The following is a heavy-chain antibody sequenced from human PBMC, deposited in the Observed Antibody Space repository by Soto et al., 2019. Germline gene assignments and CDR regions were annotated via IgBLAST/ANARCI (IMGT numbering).Heavy chain of an antibody. D-gene: IGHD3-22*01. CDR1: GFTFSIYG. CDR3: AKDSGPDSSGYYGGYFDY. V-gene: IGHV3-30*18. Sequence: GGSLRLSCAASGFTFSIYGMHWVRQAPGKGLEWVAVISYDGSDKYYADSVKGRLTISRDNSKNTLYLQLSSLRAEDTAVYYCAKDSGPDSSGYYGGYFDYWGQGTLVTVSS. J-gene: IGHJ4*02. CDR2: ISYDGSDK.